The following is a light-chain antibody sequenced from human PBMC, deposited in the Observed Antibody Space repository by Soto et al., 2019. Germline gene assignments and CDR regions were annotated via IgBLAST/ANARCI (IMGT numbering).Light chain of an antibody. CDR3: SSYSGSSNV. CDR2: EVN. J-gene: IGLJ1*01. CDR1: SSDVGGYNY. Sequence: QSALTQPPSASGSPGQSVAISCTGTSSDVGGYNYGSWYEQHPGKAPKLMSYEVNKRPSGVPDRFSGSKSGNTASLTVSGLQAEDEADYYCSSYSGSSNVFGTGTKLTVL. V-gene: IGLV2-8*01.